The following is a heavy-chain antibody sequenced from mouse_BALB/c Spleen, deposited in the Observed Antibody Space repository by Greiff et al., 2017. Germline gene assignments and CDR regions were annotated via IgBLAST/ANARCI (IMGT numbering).Heavy chain of an antibody. CDR1: GYSITSGYY. V-gene: IGHV3-6*02. D-gene: IGHD1-1*01. CDR2: ISYDGSN. CDR3: ARGEGSSPWFAY. Sequence: EVQLVESGPGLVKPSQSLSLTCSVTGYSITSGYYWNWIRQFPGNKLEWMGYISYDGSNNYNPSLKNRISITRDTSKNQFFLKLNSVTTEDTATYYCARGEGSSPWFAYWGQGTLVTVSA. J-gene: IGHJ3*01.